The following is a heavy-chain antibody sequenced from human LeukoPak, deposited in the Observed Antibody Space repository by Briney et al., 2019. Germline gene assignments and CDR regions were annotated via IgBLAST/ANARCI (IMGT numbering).Heavy chain of an antibody. Sequence: GGSLRLSCAASGFTLSNYWMGWVRRAPGKGLEWVANINQDGSEKHYVDFLKGRFTISRDNSKNSLYLQMNSLRSEDTALYYCAKARGLIGGAFDIWGQGTMVTVSS. CDR2: INQDGSEK. CDR1: GFTLSNYW. J-gene: IGHJ3*02. V-gene: IGHV3-7*03. D-gene: IGHD3-22*01. CDR3: AKARGLIGGAFDI.